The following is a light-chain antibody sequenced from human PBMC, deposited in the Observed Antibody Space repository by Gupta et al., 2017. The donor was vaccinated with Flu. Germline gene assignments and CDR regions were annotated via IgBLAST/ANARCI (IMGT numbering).Light chain of an antibody. J-gene: IGKJ5*01. CDR3: QQSYSIPLS. CDR1: QSINRY. CDR2: DAS. V-gene: IGKV1-39*01. Sequence: IQMTQSPSSLSASVGDRVTITCRASQSINRYLNWYQQKPGKAPKVLIFDASNLQSGVPSRFSGSGSGTDFSLIISSLQPEDFATYYCQQSYSIPLSVGQGTRLEIK.